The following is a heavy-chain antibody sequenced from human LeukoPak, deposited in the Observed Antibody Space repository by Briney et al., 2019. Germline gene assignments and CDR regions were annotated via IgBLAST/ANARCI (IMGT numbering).Heavy chain of an antibody. CDR1: GGSISSGDYY. CDR3: ARAVSSGYYHQYYFDY. D-gene: IGHD3-22*01. CDR2: IYYSGST. J-gene: IGHJ4*02. V-gene: IGHV4-30-4*01. Sequence: SQTLSLTCTVSGGSISSGDYYWSWIRQPPGKGLEWIGYIYYSGSTYYNPSLKSRVTISVDTSKNQFSLKLSSVTAADTAVYYCARAVSSGYYHQYYFDYWGQGTLVTVSS.